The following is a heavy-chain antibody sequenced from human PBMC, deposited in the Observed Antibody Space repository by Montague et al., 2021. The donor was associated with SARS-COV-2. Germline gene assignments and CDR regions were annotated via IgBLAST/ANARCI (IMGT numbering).Heavy chain of an antibody. CDR2: IHQSESGRT. CDR3: GGTWVYFSPVDV. D-gene: IGHD3-3*01. J-gene: IGHJ6*02. Sequence: SETLSLTCAVSGGSISSREWWSWVRQPPGKGLEWIGEIHQSESGRTNYNPSLKSRITISTDQSKNYFSLNPTTMTAADAAVYYCGGTWVYFSPVDVWGQGTTVTVSS. CDR1: GGSISSREW. V-gene: IGHV4-4*02.